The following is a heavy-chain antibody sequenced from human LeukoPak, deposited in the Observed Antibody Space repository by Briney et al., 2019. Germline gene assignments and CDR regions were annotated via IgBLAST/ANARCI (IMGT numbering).Heavy chain of an antibody. CDR3: AREYFWRTYRYPDY. CDR2: INTNTGTP. V-gene: IGHV7-4-1*02. D-gene: IGHD3-16*02. CDR1: GYTFHYFS. J-gene: IGHJ4*02. Sequence: ASVKVSCKTSGYTFHYFSIHWVRQAPGQGLEWMGWINTNTGTPTYDQDFTGRFVFSLDTSVNTVDLQISSLKAEDTAVYYCAREYFWRTYRYPDYWGQGTLVTVSS.